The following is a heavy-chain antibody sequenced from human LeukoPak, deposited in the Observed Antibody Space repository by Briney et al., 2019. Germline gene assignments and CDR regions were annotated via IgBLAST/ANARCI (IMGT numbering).Heavy chain of an antibody. D-gene: IGHD5-12*01. J-gene: IGHJ4*02. Sequence: PGGSLRLSCAASGFTFSSYAMHWVRQAPGKGLEWVAVISYDGSNKYYADSVKGRFTISRDNSKNTLYLQMNSLRAEDTAVYYCARDERAKRGYSGYDIDYWGQGTLVTVSS. CDR2: ISYDGSNK. V-gene: IGHV3-30-3*01. CDR1: GFTFSSYA. CDR3: ARDERAKRGYSGYDIDY.